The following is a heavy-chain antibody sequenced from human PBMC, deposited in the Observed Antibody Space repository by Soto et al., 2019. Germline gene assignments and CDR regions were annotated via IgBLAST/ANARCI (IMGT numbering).Heavy chain of an antibody. Sequence: LSLTCAVYGGSFSGYYWSWIRQPPGKGLEWIGEINHSGSTNYNPSLKSRVTISVDTSKNQFSLKLSSVTAADTAVYYCARKNRGYFDYWGQGXLVTVSS. CDR3: ARKNRGYFDY. D-gene: IGHD3-10*02. J-gene: IGHJ4*02. CDR1: GGSFSGYY. CDR2: INHSGST. V-gene: IGHV4-34*01.